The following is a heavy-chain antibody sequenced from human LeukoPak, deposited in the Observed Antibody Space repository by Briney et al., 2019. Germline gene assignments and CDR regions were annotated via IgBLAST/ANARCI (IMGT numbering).Heavy chain of an antibody. CDR2: VTGSGGNT. CDR3: AKAGSVGGHTAIDY. Sequence: GGSLNLSCAASGFTLSNYAMHWVRQAPGKGLEWVSLVTGSGGNTFYADSVKGRFIISRDNSNNTLYLQMNSLRAEDTAFYYCAKAGSVGGHTAIDYWGHGTLVAVSS. V-gene: IGHV3-23*01. CDR1: GFTLSNYA. D-gene: IGHD4-23*01. J-gene: IGHJ4*01.